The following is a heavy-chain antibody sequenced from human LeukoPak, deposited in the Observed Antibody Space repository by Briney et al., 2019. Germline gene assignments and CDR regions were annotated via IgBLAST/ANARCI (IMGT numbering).Heavy chain of an antibody. D-gene: IGHD3-16*01. CDR2: ISTSGDIV. CDR3: ARDRQFRLHDP. Sequence: GGSLRLSCTVSGFTFIDYYMTWIRQAPGKGLEWLAYISTSGDIVSYADSVKGRFTISRDNAKNSLYLQIDRLRAEDTAMYYCARDRQFRLHDPWGQGILVTVSS. CDR1: GFTFIDYY. V-gene: IGHV3-11*01. J-gene: IGHJ5*02.